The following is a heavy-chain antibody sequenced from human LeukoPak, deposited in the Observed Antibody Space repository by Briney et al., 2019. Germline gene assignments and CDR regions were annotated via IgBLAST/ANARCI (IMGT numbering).Heavy chain of an antibody. D-gene: IGHD1-26*01. V-gene: IGHV1-8*01. CDR2: MNPNSGNT. CDR3: ARPGIVGPTDAFDI. J-gene: IGHJ3*02. Sequence: ASVKVSCKASGYTFTSYDINWVRQATGQGLEWMGWMNPNSGNTGYAQKFQGRVTMTRNTSISTAYMELSSLRSEDTAVYYCARPGIVGPTDAFDIWGQGTMVTVSS. CDR1: GYTFTSYD.